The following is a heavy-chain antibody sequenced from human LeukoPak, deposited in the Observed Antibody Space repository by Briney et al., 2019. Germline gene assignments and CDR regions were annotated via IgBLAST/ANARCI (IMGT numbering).Heavy chain of an antibody. V-gene: IGHV3-30*04. D-gene: IGHD3-10*01. CDR2: LLFDENSQ. CDR1: GFTFSSYT. Sequence: GGSLRLSCAASGFTFSSYTFHWVRQAPGRGLEWVAVLLFDENSQHYAHSVKGRFTISRDKSRNTLYLQMSGLRAEDTAVYYCARAGSYGSGDYWGQGTLVTVSS. CDR3: ARAGSYGSGDY. J-gene: IGHJ4*02.